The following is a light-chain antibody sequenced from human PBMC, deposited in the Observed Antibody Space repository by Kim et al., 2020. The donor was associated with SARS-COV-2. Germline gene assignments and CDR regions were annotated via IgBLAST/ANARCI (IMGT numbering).Light chain of an antibody. Sequence: APGKTARISCGENNIGSKSVLWYQQKPGQAPVLVIYHGSDRPSGVPERFSGANSGDTATLTISRVEAGDGADYYCQVWDTTSDLAVFGGGTQLTVL. CDR3: QVWDTTSDLAV. CDR1: NIGSKS. V-gene: IGLV3-21*01. CDR2: HGS. J-gene: IGLJ3*02.